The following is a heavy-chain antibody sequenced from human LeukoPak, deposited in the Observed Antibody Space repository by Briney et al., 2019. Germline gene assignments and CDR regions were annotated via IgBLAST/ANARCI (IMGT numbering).Heavy chain of an antibody. V-gene: IGHV1-2*02. CDR1: GYTFTGYY. Sequence: ASVKVSCKASGYTFTGYYMHWVRQAPGQGLEWMGWINPNSGGTNYAQKFQGRVTMTRDTSISTAYMELSRLRSDDTAVYYCARAGWRTSYYGMDVWGQGTTVTASS. J-gene: IGHJ6*02. D-gene: IGHD5-24*01. CDR3: ARAGWRTSYYGMDV. CDR2: INPNSGGT.